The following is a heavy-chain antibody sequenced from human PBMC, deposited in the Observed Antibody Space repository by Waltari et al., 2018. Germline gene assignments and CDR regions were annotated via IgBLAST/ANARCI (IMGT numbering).Heavy chain of an antibody. Sequence: QVQLQESGPRLMRPSETLSLTCALSGGSISSYYWSWVRRLPDQGLEWIGNVVFTGTTSYSPSLKSRVSISVDRSKNQVSLTLTSVTAADTATYYCARENPYGHTYFYMDVWGKGTTVTVSS. J-gene: IGHJ6*03. CDR1: GGSISSYY. CDR2: VVFTGTT. V-gene: IGHV4-59*13. D-gene: IGHD4-17*01. CDR3: ARENPYGHTYFYMDV.